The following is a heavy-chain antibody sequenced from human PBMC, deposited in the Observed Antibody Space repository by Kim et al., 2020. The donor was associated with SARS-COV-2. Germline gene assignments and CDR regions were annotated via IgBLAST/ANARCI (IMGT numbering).Heavy chain of an antibody. CDR3: ARGASYSYYYYMDV. J-gene: IGHJ6*03. Sequence: YPGSVKGRFTISRENAKHSLYLQMNSLRAGDTAVYYCARGASYSYYYYMDVWGKGTTVTVSS. V-gene: IGHV3-13*01.